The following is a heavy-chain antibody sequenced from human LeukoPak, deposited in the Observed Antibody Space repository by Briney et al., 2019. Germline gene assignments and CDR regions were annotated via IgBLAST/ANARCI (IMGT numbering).Heavy chain of an antibody. CDR1: GFTFSSYA. J-gene: IGHJ4*02. CDR2: ISYDGSNK. V-gene: IGHV3-30-3*01. D-gene: IGHD6-19*01. CDR3: ARETIAVACFDY. Sequence: GGSLRLSCAASGFTFSSYAMHWVRQTPGKGLEWVAVISYDGSNKYYADSVKGRFTISGDNSKNTLYLQMNSLRAEDTAVYYCARETIAVACFDYWGQGTLVTVSS.